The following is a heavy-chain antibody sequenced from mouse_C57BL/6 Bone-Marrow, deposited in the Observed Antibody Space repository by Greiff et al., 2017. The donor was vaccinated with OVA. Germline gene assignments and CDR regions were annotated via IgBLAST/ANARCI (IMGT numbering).Heavy chain of an antibody. CDR3: AEVLRAY. CDR2: IYPRDGST. J-gene: IGHJ3*01. D-gene: IGHD1-1*01. Sequence: VMLVESGPELVKPGASVKLSCKASGYTFTSYDINWVKQRPGQGLEWIGWIYPRDGSTKYNEKFKGKATLTVDTSSSTAYMELHSLTSEDSAVYFGAEVLRAYWGQGTLVTVSA. CDR1: GYTFTSYD. V-gene: IGHV1-85*01.